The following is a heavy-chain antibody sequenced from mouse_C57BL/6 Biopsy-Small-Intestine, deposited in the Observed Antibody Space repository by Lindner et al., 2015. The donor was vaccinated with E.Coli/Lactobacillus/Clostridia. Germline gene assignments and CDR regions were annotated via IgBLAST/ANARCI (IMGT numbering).Heavy chain of an antibody. CDR3: ARKGSDDKWGGMDV. CDR1: GYSFTNYA. V-gene: IGHV1-66*01. D-gene: IGHD2-10*02. J-gene: IGHJ1*01. Sequence: SVKVSCKTSGYSFTNYAIHWVRQAPGQSLEWMAWINTASDNRKCSQKFQGRVTLTRDTSASTVYMDLSSLTSEDTAVYYCARKGSDDKWGGMDVWGQGTTVTVSS. CDR2: INTASDNR.